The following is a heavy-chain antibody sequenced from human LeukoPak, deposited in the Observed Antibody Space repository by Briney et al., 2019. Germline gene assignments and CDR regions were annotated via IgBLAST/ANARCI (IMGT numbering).Heavy chain of an antibody. V-gene: IGHV4-34*01. CDR3: ARCERITIFGVVIAYYYYGMDV. D-gene: IGHD3-3*01. Sequence: PSETLSLTCAVYGGSFSGYYWSWIRQPPGKGLEWIGEINHSGSTNYNPSLKSRVTISVDTSKNQFSLKLSSVTAADTAVYYCARCERITIFGVVIAYYYYGMDVWGQGTTVTVSS. CDR2: INHSGST. J-gene: IGHJ6*02. CDR1: GGSFSGYY.